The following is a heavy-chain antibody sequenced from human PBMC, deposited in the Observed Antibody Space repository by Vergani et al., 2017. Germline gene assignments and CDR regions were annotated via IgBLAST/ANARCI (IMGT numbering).Heavy chain of an antibody. CDR2: IKQDGSEK. CDR1: GFTFSSYW. V-gene: IGHV3-7*01. Sequence: EVQLVESGRGLVQPGGSLRLSCAASGFTFSSYWMSWVRQAPGKGLEWVANIKQDGSEKYYVDSVKGRFTISRDNAKNSLYLQMNSLRAEDTAVYYCARDRRTLWSGGAYYYYGMDVWGQGTTVTVSS. D-gene: IGHD3-3*01. CDR3: ARDRRTLWSGGAYYYYGMDV. J-gene: IGHJ6*02.